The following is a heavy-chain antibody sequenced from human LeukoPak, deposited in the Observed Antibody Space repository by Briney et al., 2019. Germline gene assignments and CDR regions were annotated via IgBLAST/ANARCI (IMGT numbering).Heavy chain of an antibody. D-gene: IGHD2-21*02. V-gene: IGHV3-23*01. Sequence: GGSLRLPCAASGFTFSTYAMSWVRQAPGKGLDWVSAASGRGDSTYYADSVKGRFTVSRDVSKNTLYLQMNSLRAEDTAVYYCAKEALDCGGHCGLFENWGQGTLVTVAS. CDR2: ASGRGDST. CDR3: AKEALDCGGHCGLFEN. CDR1: GFTFSTYA. J-gene: IGHJ4*02.